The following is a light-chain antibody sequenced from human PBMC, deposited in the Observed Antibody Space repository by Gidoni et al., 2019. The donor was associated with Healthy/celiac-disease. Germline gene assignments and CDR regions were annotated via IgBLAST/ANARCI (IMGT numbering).Light chain of an antibody. V-gene: IGLV2-8*01. J-gene: IGLJ2*01. CDR2: EFS. CDR3: SSYAGSNNYVV. Sequence: QSALTQPPSASGSPGQSVTISCTGTSSDVGGYNYVSWYQQHPGKAPKLMIYEFSKRPSGVPDRFSGSKSGNTASLTVSVLQAEDEADYYCSSYAGSNNYVVFGGGTKLTVL. CDR1: SSDVGGYNY.